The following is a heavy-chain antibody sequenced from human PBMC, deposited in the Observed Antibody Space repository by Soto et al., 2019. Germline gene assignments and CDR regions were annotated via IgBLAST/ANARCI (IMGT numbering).Heavy chain of an antibody. CDR2: ISWNSGSI. CDR3: AKDYYYGSGTFYHPGV. Sequence: EVQLVESGGGLVQPGRSLRLSCAASGFTFDGYAMHWVRQAPGKGLEWVSGISWNSGSIGYADSVKGRFTISRDNAKNSLYLQMNSLRAEDTALYYCAKDYYYGSGTFYHPGVWGKGTTVTVSS. D-gene: IGHD3-10*01. CDR1: GFTFDGYA. J-gene: IGHJ6*04. V-gene: IGHV3-9*01.